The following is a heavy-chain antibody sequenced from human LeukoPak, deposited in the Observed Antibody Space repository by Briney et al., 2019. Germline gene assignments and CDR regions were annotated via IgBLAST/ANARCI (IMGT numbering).Heavy chain of an antibody. CDR2: IYYSGST. J-gene: IGHJ5*02. V-gene: IGHV4-59*01. Sequence: SETLSLTCTVSGGSISSYYWSWIRQPPGKGLEWIGYIYYSGSTNYNPSLKSRVTISVDTSKNQFSLKLSSVTAADTAVYYCAREARYNWFDPWGRGTLVTVSS. CDR3: AREARYNWFDP. D-gene: IGHD6-6*01. CDR1: GGSISSYY.